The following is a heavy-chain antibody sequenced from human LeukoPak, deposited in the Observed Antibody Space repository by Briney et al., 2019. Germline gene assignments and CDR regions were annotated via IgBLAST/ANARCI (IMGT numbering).Heavy chain of an antibody. D-gene: IGHD3-10*01. V-gene: IGHV4-34*01. CDR1: GGSFSGYY. CDR3: ARHRLGITMVRGVITKTHFDY. Sequence: SETLSLTCAVYGGSFSGYYWSWIRQPPGKGLEWIGEINHSGSTNYNPSPKSRVTTSVDTSKNQFSLKLSSVTAADTAVYYCARHRLGITMVRGVITKTHFDYWGQGTLVTVSS. J-gene: IGHJ4*02. CDR2: INHSGST.